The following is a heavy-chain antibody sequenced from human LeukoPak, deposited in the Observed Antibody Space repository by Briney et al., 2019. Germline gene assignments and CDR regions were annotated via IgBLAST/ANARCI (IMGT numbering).Heavy chain of an antibody. CDR1: GFTVSSNY. CDR2: IYSGGST. J-gene: IGHJ4*02. D-gene: IGHD6-13*01. V-gene: IGHV3-53*01. Sequence: GGSLRLSCAASGFTVSSNYMSWVRQAPGKGLEWVSVIYSGGSTYYADSVKGRFTISRDNSKNTLYLQMNSLRAEDTAVYYCARWQLAPGFDDWGQGTLVTVPS. CDR3: ARWQLAPGFDD.